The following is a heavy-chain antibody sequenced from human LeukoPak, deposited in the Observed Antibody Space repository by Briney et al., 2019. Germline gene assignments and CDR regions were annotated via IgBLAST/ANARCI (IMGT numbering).Heavy chain of an antibody. CDR3: ARDPSGDQGLDS. CDR1: GDSVSSNTAA. V-gene: IGHV6-1*01. D-gene: IGHD3-10*01. J-gene: IGHJ4*02. Sequence: SQTLSLTCAISGDSVSSNTAAWYWIRQSPSRGLEWLGRTYYRSRWYYEYAVSVRSRITINADTSKNHFSLQLNFVTPDDTAVYYCARDPSGDQGLDSWGQGTLVTVSS. CDR2: TYYRSRWYY.